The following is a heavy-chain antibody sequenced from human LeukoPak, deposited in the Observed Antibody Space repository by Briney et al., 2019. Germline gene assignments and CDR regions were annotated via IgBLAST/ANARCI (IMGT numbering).Heavy chain of an antibody. Sequence: ASVKVSCTASAYTFTGYYVHWVRQAPGQGLEWMGWINPNNGDTNSAQKFQGRVTMTRDTSINTAYMELTSLTSDDTAVYYCARAGGGLDCWGQGTLVTVSS. CDR1: AYTFTGYY. CDR3: ARAGGGLDC. D-gene: IGHD3-16*01. CDR2: INPNNGDT. V-gene: IGHV1-2*02. J-gene: IGHJ4*02.